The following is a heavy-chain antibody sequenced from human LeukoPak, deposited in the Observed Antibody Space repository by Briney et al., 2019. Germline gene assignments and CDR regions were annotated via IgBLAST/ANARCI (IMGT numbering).Heavy chain of an antibody. CDR3: ARAIRTGLGIGSFDG. CDR1: GGSISSGGYY. CDR2: IYHSGST. D-gene: IGHD3/OR15-3a*01. V-gene: IGHV4-30-2*01. Sequence: PSETLSLTCTVSGGSISSGGYYWSWIRQPPGKGLEWIGYIYHSGSTYYNPSLKSRVTISVDRSKNQFSLKLSSLTAADTAVYYCARAIRTGLGIGSFDGWGQGTLVTVSS. J-gene: IGHJ4*02.